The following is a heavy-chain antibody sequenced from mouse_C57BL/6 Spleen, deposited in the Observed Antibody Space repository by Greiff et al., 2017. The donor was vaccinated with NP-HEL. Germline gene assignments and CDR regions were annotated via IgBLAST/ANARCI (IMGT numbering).Heavy chain of an antibody. Sequence: VQLQQPGAELVMPGASVKLSCKASGYTFTSYWMHWVKQRPGQGLEWIGEIDPSDSYTNYNQKFKGKSTLTVDKSSSTAYMQLSSLTSEDSAVYYCARCYSNSYAMDYWGQGTSVTVSS. V-gene: IGHV1-69*01. CDR3: ARCYSNSYAMDY. D-gene: IGHD2-5*01. J-gene: IGHJ4*01. CDR1: GYTFTSYW. CDR2: IDPSDSYT.